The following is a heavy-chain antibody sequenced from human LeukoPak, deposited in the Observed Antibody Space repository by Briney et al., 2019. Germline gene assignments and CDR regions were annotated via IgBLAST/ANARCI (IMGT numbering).Heavy chain of an antibody. V-gene: IGHV1-69*13. CDR1: GGTFSSYA. CDR3: ARDGTGYSSGWHGGVGDY. D-gene: IGHD6-19*01. J-gene: IGHJ4*02. CDR2: IIPIFGTA. Sequence: GASVKVSCKASGGTFSSYAISWVRQAPGQGLEWMGGIIPIFGTANYAQKFQGRVTITADESTSTAYMELSSLRSEDTAVYYCARDGTGYSSGWHGGVGDYWGQGTLVTVSS.